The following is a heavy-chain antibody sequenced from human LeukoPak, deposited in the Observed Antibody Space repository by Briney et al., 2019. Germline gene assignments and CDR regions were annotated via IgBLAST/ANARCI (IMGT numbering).Heavy chain of an antibody. V-gene: IGHV4-39*01. CDR2: IYYSGST. J-gene: IGHJ4*02. CDR3: ASSLAVAGTSQIDY. CDR1: GGSISSSSYY. D-gene: IGHD6-19*01. Sequence: SETLSLTCTVSGGSISSSSYYWGWIRQPPGKGLEWIGSIYYSGSTYYNPSLKSRVTISVDTSKNQFSLKLSSVTAADTDVYYCASSLAVAGTSQIDYWGQGTLVTVSS.